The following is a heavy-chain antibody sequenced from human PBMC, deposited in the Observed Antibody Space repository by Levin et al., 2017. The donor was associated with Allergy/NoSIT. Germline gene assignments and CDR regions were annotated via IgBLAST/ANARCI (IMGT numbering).Heavy chain of an antibody. CDR1: GFTFSSYA. J-gene: IGHJ3*02. CDR3: GTHPRPYDAFDI. Sequence: GGSLRLSCAASGFTFSSYAMSWVRQAPGKGLEWVSAISGSGGSTYYADSVKGRFTISRDNSKNTLYLQMNSLRAEDTAVYYCGTHPRPYDAFDIWGQGTMVTVSS. V-gene: IGHV3-23*01. D-gene: IGHD6-6*01. CDR2: ISGSGGST.